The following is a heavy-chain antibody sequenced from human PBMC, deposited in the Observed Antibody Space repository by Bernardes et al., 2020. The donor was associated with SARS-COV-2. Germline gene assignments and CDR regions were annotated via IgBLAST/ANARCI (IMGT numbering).Heavy chain of an antibody. D-gene: IGHD2-21*02. Sequence: ASLKVYCKASGYTFTGYYMHWVRQAPGQGLEWMGWINPNSGGTNYAQKFQGRVTMTRDTSISTAYMELSRLRSDDTAVYYCARVYCGGDCYSARFDPWGQGTLVTVSS. CDR3: ARVYCGGDCYSARFDP. V-gene: IGHV1-2*02. CDR2: INPNSGGT. CDR1: GYTFTGYY. J-gene: IGHJ5*02.